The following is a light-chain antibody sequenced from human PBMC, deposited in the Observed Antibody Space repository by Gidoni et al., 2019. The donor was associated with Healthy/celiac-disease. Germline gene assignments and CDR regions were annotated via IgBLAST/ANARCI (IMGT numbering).Light chain of an antibody. CDR2: AAS. J-gene: IGKJ1*01. CDR3: QQSYSTPPWT. Sequence: DIQMTQSPSSLSASVGDRVTITCRASQSISSYVNWYQQKPGKAPKLLIYAASSLQSGVPSRLSGSGSGTDFTLTSSSLQPEDFATYYCQQSYSTPPWTFGQGTKVEIK. CDR1: QSISSY. V-gene: IGKV1-39*01.